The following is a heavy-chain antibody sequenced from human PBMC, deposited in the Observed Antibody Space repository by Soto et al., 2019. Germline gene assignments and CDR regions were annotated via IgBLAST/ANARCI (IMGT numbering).Heavy chain of an antibody. V-gene: IGHV3-48*01. J-gene: IGHJ1*01. CDR2: ISSSSSTI. CDR1: GFTFSSYS. D-gene: IGHD3-22*01. CDR3: AKEGITMIVVVTAYFQH. Sequence: GGSLRLSCAASGFTFSSYSMNWVRQAPGKGLEWVSYISSSSSTIYYADSVKGRFTISRDNAKNTLYLQMNSLRAEDTAVYYCAKEGITMIVVVTAYFQHWGQGTLVTVSS.